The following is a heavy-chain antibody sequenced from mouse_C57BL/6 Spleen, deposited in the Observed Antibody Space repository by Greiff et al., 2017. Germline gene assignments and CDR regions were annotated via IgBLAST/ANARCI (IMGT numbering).Heavy chain of an antibody. Sequence: VKLVESGPGLVAPSPSLSITCTVSGFSLTSYAISWVRQPPGKGLEWLGVIWTGGGTNYNSALKSRLSISKDNSKSQVFLKMNSLQTADTSRYYCAGYDYDALYAMDYWGQGTSVTVSS. D-gene: IGHD2-4*01. V-gene: IGHV2-9-1*01. J-gene: IGHJ4*01. CDR1: GFSLTSYA. CDR3: AGYDYDALYAMDY. CDR2: IWTGGGT.